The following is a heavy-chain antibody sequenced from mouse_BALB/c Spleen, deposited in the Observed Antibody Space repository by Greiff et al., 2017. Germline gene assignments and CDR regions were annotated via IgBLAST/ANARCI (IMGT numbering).Heavy chain of an antibody. J-gene: IGHJ2*01. CDR2: ISYSGST. CDR1: GYSITSDYA. V-gene: IGHV3-2*02. D-gene: IGHD1-1*02. Sequence: EVQLVESGPGLVKPSQSLSLTCTVTGYSITSDYAWNWIRQFPGNKLEWMGYISYSGSTSYNPSLKSRISITRDTSKNQFFLQLNSVTTEDTATYYCARSGGGNYFDYWGQGTTLTVSS. CDR3: ARSGGGNYFDY.